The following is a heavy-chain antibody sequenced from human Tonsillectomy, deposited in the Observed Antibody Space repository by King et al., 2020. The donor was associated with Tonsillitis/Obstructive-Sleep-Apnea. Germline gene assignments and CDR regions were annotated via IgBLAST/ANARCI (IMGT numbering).Heavy chain of an antibody. CDR1: GGSFSGYY. CDR3: ARGPFYSNYVVPPDP. J-gene: IGHJ5*02. Sequence: VQLQQWGAGLLKPSETLSLTCAVYGGSFSGYYWSWIRQPPGKGLEWIGEINHSGSTNYNPSLKSRVTISVDTSKNQFSLKLSSVTAADTAVYYCARGPFYSNYVVPPDPWGQGTLVTVSS. CDR2: INHSGST. D-gene: IGHD4-11*01. V-gene: IGHV4-34*01.